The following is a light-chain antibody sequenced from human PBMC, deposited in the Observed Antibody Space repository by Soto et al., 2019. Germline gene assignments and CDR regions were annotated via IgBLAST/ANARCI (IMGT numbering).Light chain of an antibody. V-gene: IGKV3-15*01. CDR2: GAS. CDR1: QSVGSS. J-gene: IGKJ4*01. Sequence: EIVMTQSPATLSVSPGERATLSCRASQSVGSSLAWYQRNPGQAPRLLIYGASTRATGIPATFGGSGSGTEFTLTISSLQSEDFAVYYCQQYNSWPLTFGGGTKVEIK. CDR3: QQYNSWPLT.